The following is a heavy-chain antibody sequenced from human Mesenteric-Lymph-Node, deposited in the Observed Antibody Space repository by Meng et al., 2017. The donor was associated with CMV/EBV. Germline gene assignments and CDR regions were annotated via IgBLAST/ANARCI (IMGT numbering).Heavy chain of an antibody. V-gene: IGHV3-15*01. CDR3: AKDLGWEDY. CDR2: IKSEPDGGTA. Sequence: GGSLRLSCAVHGFLLNNAWMTWVRQAPGKGLEWVGRIKSEPDGGTADCAAPVKGRFTISRDDSKTTLYLHMNSLKIEDTAVYYCAKDLGWEDYWGQGTLVTVSS. J-gene: IGHJ4*02. CDR1: GFLLNNAW. D-gene: IGHD1-26*01.